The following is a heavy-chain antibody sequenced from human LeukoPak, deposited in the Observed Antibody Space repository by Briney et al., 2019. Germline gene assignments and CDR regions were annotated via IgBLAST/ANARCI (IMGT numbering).Heavy chain of an antibody. CDR2: ISAGDNS. J-gene: IGHJ3*02. D-gene: IGHD6-13*01. CDR3: TRGLSSSWYKGAFDI. Sequence: GGSLRLSCAASGFPFSAYSMNWVRQAPGKGLEWVSYISAGDNSYYADSVKGRFTISRENAKNSLYLQMKSLRAEDTAVYYCTRGLSSSWYKGAFDIWGQGTMVTVSS. CDR1: GFPFSAYS. V-gene: IGHV3-21*05.